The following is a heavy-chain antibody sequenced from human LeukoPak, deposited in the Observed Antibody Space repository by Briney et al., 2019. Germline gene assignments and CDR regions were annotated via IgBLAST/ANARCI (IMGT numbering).Heavy chain of an antibody. D-gene: IGHD2-21*02. V-gene: IGHV4-39*07. Sequence: SETLSLTCTVSGGSISSSSYYWGWIRQPPGKGLEWIGSIYYSGSTYYNPSLKSRVTISVDTSKNQFSLKLTSVTAADTAVYYCAGGVYCGGDCYYFDYWGQGTLVTVSS. CDR1: GGSISSSSYY. J-gene: IGHJ4*02. CDR3: AGGVYCGGDCYYFDY. CDR2: IYYSGST.